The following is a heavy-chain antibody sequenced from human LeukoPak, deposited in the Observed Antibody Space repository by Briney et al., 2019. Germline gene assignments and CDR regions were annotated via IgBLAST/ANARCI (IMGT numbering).Heavy chain of an antibody. CDR1: GFTFSSYS. V-gene: IGHV3-21*01. D-gene: IGHD3-3*01. J-gene: IGHJ4*02. CDR3: ARGHSYDFWSGYSDY. Sequence: GGSLRLSCAASGFTFSSYSMNWVRQAPGKGLEWVSSISSSSSYIYYADSAKGRFTISRDNAKNSLYLQMNSLRAEDTAVYYCARGHSYDFWSGYSDYWGQGTLVTVSS. CDR2: ISSSSSYI.